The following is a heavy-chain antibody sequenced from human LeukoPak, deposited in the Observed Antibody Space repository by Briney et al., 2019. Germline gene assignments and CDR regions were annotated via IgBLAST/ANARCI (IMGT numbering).Heavy chain of an antibody. CDR3: AKIGYYDSSGPYPYYFDY. Sequence: PGGSLRLSCAASGFTFDDYAMHWVRQAPGKGLERVSGIRWNSGSIGYADSVKGRFTISRDNAKNSLCLQMNSLRAEDTALYYCAKIGYYDSSGPYPYYFDYWGQGTLVTVSS. D-gene: IGHD3-22*01. CDR1: GFTFDDYA. J-gene: IGHJ4*02. V-gene: IGHV3-9*01. CDR2: IRWNSGSI.